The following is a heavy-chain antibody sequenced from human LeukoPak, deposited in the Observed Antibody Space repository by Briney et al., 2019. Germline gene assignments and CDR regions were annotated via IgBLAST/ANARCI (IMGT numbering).Heavy chain of an antibody. CDR1: GFTFSSYA. CDR3: ARGESDSGTYSPGDF. D-gene: IGHD1-26*01. J-gene: IGHJ4*02. CDR2: ISYDGINK. Sequence: GTSLRLSCAASGFTFSSYAIHWVRQAPGKGLQWVAVISYDGINKYYADSVKGRFTISRDNSKNALYLQMNTLRTENTAVYYCARGESDSGTYSPGDFWGQGTLVTVSS. V-gene: IGHV3-30*04.